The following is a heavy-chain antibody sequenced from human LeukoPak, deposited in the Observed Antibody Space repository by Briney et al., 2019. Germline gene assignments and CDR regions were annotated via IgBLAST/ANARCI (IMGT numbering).Heavy chain of an antibody. V-gene: IGHV1-69*06. J-gene: IGHJ6*03. CDR1: GGTFSSYT. Sequence: GASVKVTCKYSGGTFSSYTFTWVRQAPGQGPEWMGGIIPIFDTPSYAQKFQGRVTITADTSTSTAYMELSGLTSDDTAVYYCARVSLAGVVATIWTRYYYYMDVWGKGTTVTISS. CDR3: ARVSLAGVVATIWTRYYYYMDV. D-gene: IGHD5-12*01. CDR2: IIPIFDTP.